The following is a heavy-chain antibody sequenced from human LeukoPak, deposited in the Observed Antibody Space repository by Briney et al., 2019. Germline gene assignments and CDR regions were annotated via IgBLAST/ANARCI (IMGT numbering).Heavy chain of an antibody. CDR3: ARHGELGELRYFDWLSYHVEPYGMDV. CDR2: IYYSGST. V-gene: IGHV4-59*08. D-gene: IGHD3-9*01. CDR1: GGSISSYY. J-gene: IGHJ6*02. Sequence: SETLSLTCTVSGGSISSYYWSWIRQPPGKGLEWIGYIYYSGSTNYNPSLKSRVTISVDTSKNQFSLKLSSVTAADTAVYYCARHGELGELRYFDWLSYHVEPYGMDVWGQGTTVTVSS.